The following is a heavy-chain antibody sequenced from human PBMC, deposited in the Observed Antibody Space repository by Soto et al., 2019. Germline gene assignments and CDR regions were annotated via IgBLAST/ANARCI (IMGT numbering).Heavy chain of an antibody. CDR2: IYWDDDK. CDR3: ALRGLWGANFDH. V-gene: IGHV2-5*02. CDR1: GFSLSTSGVG. J-gene: IGHJ4*02. Sequence: QITLKESGPTLVKPTQTLTLTCTFSGFSLSTSGVGVGWIRQPPGKALEWLALIYWDDDKRYSPSLKSRLTLTKAPSKTQVDLTMTNMDPGDTATYYCALRGLWGANFDHWGQGTLVTVSS. D-gene: IGHD5-18*01.